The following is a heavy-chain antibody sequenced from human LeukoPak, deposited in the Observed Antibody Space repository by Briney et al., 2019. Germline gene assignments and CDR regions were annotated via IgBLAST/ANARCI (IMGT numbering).Heavy chain of an antibody. D-gene: IGHD2-8*01. Sequence: GGSLRLSCAGSGFTFSSYAMSWVRQAQGKGLEWVSAISDTGATTYDADSVKGRFTTSRDNSRSTLYLQMNSLRAEDTALYYCAKDTSIGRYCTNGVCSPFDYWGQGTLVTVSS. CDR1: GFTFSSYA. CDR3: AKDTSIGRYCTNGVCSPFDY. J-gene: IGHJ4*02. CDR2: ISDTGATT. V-gene: IGHV3-23*01.